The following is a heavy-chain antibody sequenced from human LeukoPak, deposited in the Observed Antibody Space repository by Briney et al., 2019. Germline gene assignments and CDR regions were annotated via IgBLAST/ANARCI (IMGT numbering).Heavy chain of an antibody. CDR2: ISISGTTI. CDR3: ARGGSSGYNYNAFDV. Sequence: PGGSLSLSCAASGFISSGYEMNWVRQAPGKGLEWVSYISISGTTIHNADSKGRFTISRDNAKNSLYLQMNSLRAEDTAVYYCARGGSSGYNYNAFDVWGQGTMVTVSA. V-gene: IGHV3-48*03. J-gene: IGHJ3*01. D-gene: IGHD3-22*01. CDR1: GFISSGYE.